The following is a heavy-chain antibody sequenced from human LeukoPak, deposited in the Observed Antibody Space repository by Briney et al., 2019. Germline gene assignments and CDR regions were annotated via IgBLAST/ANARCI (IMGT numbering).Heavy chain of an antibody. CDR3: ARGYGSGSYNNFNQ. D-gene: IGHD3-10*01. Sequence: SETLSLTCTVSGASVRGYYWSWIRQPPGKGLEWIGYIHYTGNTDYNPSLTSRVTMSVDTSKNQFSLMLTSVTAADTAVYYCARGYGSGSYNNFNQWGQGLLVAVSS. CDR2: IHYTGNT. J-gene: IGHJ4*02. CDR1: GASVRGYY. V-gene: IGHV4-59*02.